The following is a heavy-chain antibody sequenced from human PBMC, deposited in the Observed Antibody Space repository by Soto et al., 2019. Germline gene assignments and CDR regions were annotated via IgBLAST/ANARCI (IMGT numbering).Heavy chain of an antibody. CDR3: ARSEGITMPPQAVYFQH. J-gene: IGHJ1*01. CDR1: GGTFSSYT. V-gene: IGHV1-69*02. D-gene: IGHD3-3*01. Sequence: SVKVSCKASGGTFSSYTISWVRQAPGQGLEWMGRIIPILGIANYAQKFQGRVTITADKSTSTAYMELSSLRSEDTAVYYCARSEGITMPPQAVYFQHWGQGTLVTVSS. CDR2: IIPILGIA.